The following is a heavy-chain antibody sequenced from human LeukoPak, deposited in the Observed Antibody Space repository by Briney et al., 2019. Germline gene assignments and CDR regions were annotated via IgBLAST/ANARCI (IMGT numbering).Heavy chain of an antibody. CDR1: GFPFRSYA. CDR2: ISCNGNNE. Sequence: GRSLRLSCAASGFPFRSYAMHWVRQAPGKGLEWVALISCNGNNEFYADSVKGRFTISRDNAKNSMYLQMNSLRAEDTAIYYCARVLPVASRDYWGQGTLVTVSS. J-gene: IGHJ4*02. D-gene: IGHD2-2*01. V-gene: IGHV3-30*04. CDR3: ARVLPVASRDY.